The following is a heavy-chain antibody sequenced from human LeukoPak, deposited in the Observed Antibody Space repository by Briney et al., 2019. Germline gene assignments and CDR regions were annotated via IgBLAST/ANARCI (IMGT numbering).Heavy chain of an antibody. V-gene: IGHV3-48*02. CDR3: ARDVERTGGTYYYGSGSPRG. D-gene: IGHD3-10*01. Sequence: PGGYLRLSCAASGFTFSSNSMIWVRQAPGKGLEWVSYISTGSSTIYYADSVKGRFTISRDNAKTSLYLQMTSLRDEDTAVYYCARDVERTGGTYYYGSGSPRGWGQGTLVTVSS. CDR1: GFTFSSNS. CDR2: ISTGSSTI. J-gene: IGHJ4*02.